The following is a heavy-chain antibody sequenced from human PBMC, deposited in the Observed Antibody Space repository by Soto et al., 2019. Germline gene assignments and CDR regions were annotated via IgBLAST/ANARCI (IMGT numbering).Heavy chain of an antibody. CDR3: ANLWGDGYNLGQDYNGMDV. CDR1: GFSFENYG. D-gene: IGHD5-12*01. CDR2: IWYDGSLQ. Sequence: QVQMVESGGGVVQPGRSLSLSCAASGFSFENYGMHWVRQAPGRGLEWVAIIWYDGSLQYYAAAVKGRFTISRYNSKNTLYLEMNSLRAEDTAVYYCANLWGDGYNLGQDYNGMDVWGQGTTVIVSS. V-gene: IGHV3-33*06. J-gene: IGHJ6*02.